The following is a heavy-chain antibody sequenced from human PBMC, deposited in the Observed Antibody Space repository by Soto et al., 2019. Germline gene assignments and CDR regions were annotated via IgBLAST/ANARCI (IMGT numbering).Heavy chain of an antibody. J-gene: IGHJ4*02. CDR3: ARGGVSTRTFDY. D-gene: IGHD3-3*01. CDR1: GYNFAGYW. CDR2: IYPSDSDT. V-gene: IGHV5-51*01. Sequence: GESLKISCKGSGYNFAGYWIAWVRQMPGKGLELMGIIYPSDSDTRYRPSFQGQVTISADKSISSAYLQWSSLRASDTAMYYCARGGVSTRTFDYWGQGTPVTV.